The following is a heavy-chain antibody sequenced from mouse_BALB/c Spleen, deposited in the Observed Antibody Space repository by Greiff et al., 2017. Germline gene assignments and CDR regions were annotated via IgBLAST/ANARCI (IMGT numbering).Heavy chain of an antibody. Sequence: EVQLQQSGGGLVQPGGSRKLSCAASGFTFSSFGMHWVRQAPEKGLEWVAYISSGSSTIYYADTVKGRFTISRDNPKNTLFLQMTSLRSEDTAMYYCARSYGSSPYYAMDYWGQGTSVTVSS. V-gene: IGHV5-17*02. CDR2: ISSGSSTI. CDR1: GFTFSSFG. CDR3: ARSYGSSPYYAMDY. D-gene: IGHD1-1*01. J-gene: IGHJ4*01.